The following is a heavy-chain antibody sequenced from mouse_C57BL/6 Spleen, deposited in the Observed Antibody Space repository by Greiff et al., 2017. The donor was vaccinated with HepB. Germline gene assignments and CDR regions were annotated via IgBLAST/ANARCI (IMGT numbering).Heavy chain of an antibody. CDR1: GFTFSDYG. Sequence: EVNVVESGGGLVKPGGSLKLSCAASGFTFSDYGMHWVRQAPEKGLEWVAYISSGSSTIYYADTVKGRFTISRDNAKNTLFLQMTSLRSEDTAMYYCASIYDGYYGGAMDYWGQGTSVTVSS. J-gene: IGHJ4*01. D-gene: IGHD2-3*01. V-gene: IGHV5-17*01. CDR3: ASIYDGYYGGAMDY. CDR2: ISSGSSTI.